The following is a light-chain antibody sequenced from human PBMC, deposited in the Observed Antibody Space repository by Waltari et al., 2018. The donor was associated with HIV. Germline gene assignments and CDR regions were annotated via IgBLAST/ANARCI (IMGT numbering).Light chain of an antibody. CDR3: QTWGTDNQV. Sequence: QVVLTQSPSAAASLGASVKLTCTLSSGHTNDAIAWHQQKAESGPRFLMKVNSDGSHTKGDGVPDRFSASSSGAERYLIISSLQSDDEADYYCQTWGTDNQVFGTGTKVTV. CDR2: VNSDGSH. CDR1: SGHTNDA. V-gene: IGLV4-69*01. J-gene: IGLJ1*01.